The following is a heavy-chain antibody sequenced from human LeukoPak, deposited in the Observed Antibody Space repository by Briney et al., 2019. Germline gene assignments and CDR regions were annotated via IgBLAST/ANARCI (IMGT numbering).Heavy chain of an antibody. CDR2: IYYSGST. CDR1: GGSISSSSYY. Sequence: SETLSLTCTVSGGSISSSSYYWGWIRQPPGKGLEWIGSIYYSGSTYYNPSLKSRVTISVDTSKNQFSLKLSSVTAADTAVYYCAREYGTMIVVVNPLRYFDYWGQGTLVTVSS. V-gene: IGHV4-39*02. J-gene: IGHJ4*02. D-gene: IGHD3-22*01. CDR3: AREYGTMIVVVNPLRYFDY.